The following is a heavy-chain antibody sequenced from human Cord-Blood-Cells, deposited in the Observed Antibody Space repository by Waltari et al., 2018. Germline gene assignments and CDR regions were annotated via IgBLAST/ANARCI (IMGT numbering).Heavy chain of an antibody. Sequence: QLQLQESGPGLVKPSETLSLTCTVSGGSISSSSYYWGWIRQPPGKGLEWIGSIYYSGRTYYSPSLKSRVTISVDTSKNQFSLKLSAVTAADTAVYYCARSPTTVTTQFDYWGQGTLVTVSS. CDR3: ARSPTTVTTQFDY. V-gene: IGHV4-39*07. CDR1: GGSISSSSYY. J-gene: IGHJ4*02. CDR2: IYYSGRT. D-gene: IGHD4-17*01.